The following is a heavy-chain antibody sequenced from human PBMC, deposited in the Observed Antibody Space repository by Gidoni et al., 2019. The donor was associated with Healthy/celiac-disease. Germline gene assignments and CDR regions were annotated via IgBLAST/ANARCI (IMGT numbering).Heavy chain of an antibody. CDR2: INHSGST. D-gene: IGHD5-12*01. J-gene: IGHJ6*02. V-gene: IGHV4-34*01. CDR3: ASARYGGYGRYYQYYGMDV. CDR1: GGSFSGYS. Sequence: QVQLQQWGAGLLKPSETLSLTCAVYGGSFSGYSWRWNLPPPRKAPGWIGEKSLRRWIRQPPGKGLEWIGEINHSGSTNYNPSLKSRVTISVDTSKNQFSLKLSSVTAADTAVYYCASARYGGYGRYYQYYGMDVWGQGTTVTVSS.